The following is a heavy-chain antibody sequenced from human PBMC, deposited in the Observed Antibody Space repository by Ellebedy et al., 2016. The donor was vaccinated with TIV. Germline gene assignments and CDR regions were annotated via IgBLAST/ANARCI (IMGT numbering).Heavy chain of an antibody. J-gene: IGHJ5*02. V-gene: IGHV3-7*01. CDR3: ARRGSYGDYAVQVNSWLDR. CDR1: GFSFRSYW. Sequence: PGGSLRLSCAVSGFSFRSYWMPWVRQAPGKGLEWVAKIRQEGDEIYYVESVKGRFTISRDNAKNSLFLQMNSLRVEDTAVYYCARRGSYGDYAVQVNSWLDRWGQGTLSPSPQ. D-gene: IGHD4-17*01. CDR2: IRQEGDEI.